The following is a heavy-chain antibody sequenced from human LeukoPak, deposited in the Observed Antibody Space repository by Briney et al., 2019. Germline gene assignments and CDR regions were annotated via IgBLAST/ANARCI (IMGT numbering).Heavy chain of an antibody. J-gene: IGHJ3*01. CDR2: VHDSGAT. CDR1: GGSITGHF. V-gene: IGHV4-59*11. CDR3: ATQEGAAGESLDF. Sequence: SETLSLTCSVSGGSITGHFWSWLRQAPGKTLEWLGYVHDSGATDHNPSLKTRLTISLHTSTNQFFLRLTAVTAADTAFYYCATQEGAAGESLDFWGQGTMVTVSS. D-gene: IGHD2-8*02.